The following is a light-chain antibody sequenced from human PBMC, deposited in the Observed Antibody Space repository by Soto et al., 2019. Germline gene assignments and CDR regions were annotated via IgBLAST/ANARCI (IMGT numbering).Light chain of an antibody. CDR2: EVS. Sequence: QSALTQPASVSGSPGQSITISCTGTNSDVGSYNLVSWYQHHPGKAPKLMIYEVSRRPSGVSNRFSGSKSGNTASLTISGLQAEGEADYFCCSYAGSSGAHWVFGGGTQLTVL. CDR3: CSYAGSSGAHWV. CDR1: NSDVGSYNL. J-gene: IGLJ3*02. V-gene: IGLV2-23*02.